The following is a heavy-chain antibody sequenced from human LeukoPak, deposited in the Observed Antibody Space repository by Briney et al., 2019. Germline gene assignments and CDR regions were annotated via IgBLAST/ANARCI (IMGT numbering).Heavy chain of an antibody. CDR1: GFTFSSYD. J-gene: IGHJ4*02. V-gene: IGHV4-4*07. Sequence: GSLRLSCAASGFTFSSYDMSWVRQAPGKGLEWIGRIYTSGSTNYNPSLKSRVTMSVDTSKNQFSLKLSSVTAADTAVYYCARDAYYYDSSGYRHFDYWGQGTLVTVSS. CDR2: IYTSGST. CDR3: ARDAYYYDSSGYRHFDY. D-gene: IGHD3-22*01.